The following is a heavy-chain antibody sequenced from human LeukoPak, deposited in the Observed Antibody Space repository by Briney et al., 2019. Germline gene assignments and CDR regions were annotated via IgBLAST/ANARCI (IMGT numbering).Heavy chain of an antibody. J-gene: IGHJ4*02. Sequence: ASVKVSCKASGFTFTSFGFSWVRQAPGQGLEWMGWISAYNGNTNYAQKLQGRVTMTTDTSTSTAYMELRSLRSDDTAVYYCAREGDPRRDGYNFHPPDWGQGTLVTVSS. CDR2: ISAYNGNT. CDR1: GFTFTSFG. D-gene: IGHD5-24*01. V-gene: IGHV1-18*01. CDR3: AREGDPRRDGYNFHPPD.